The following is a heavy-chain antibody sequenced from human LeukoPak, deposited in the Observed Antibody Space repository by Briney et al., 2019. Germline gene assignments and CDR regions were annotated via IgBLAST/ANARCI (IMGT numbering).Heavy chain of an antibody. D-gene: IGHD5-24*01. CDR2: ISGYNGNT. V-gene: IGHV1-18*01. J-gene: IGHJ6*03. Sequence: PSVKVSCKASGYTFTSYGITWVRQAPGQGLEWMGWISGYNGNTNYAQKLQGGVNMTTDTSTSTAYMELRSLRSDDTAVYYCARDRDGYNYYYYYMDVWGKGTTVTVSS. CDR1: GYTFTSYG. CDR3: ARDRDGYNYYYYYMDV.